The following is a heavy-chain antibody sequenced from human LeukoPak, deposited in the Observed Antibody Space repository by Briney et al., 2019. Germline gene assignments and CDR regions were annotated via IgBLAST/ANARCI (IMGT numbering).Heavy chain of an antibody. J-gene: IGHJ3*01. Sequence: SGRSLRLSCTASGFNFSGYAMSWVRQAPGKGLKWVSAISGSGGSTYYADSVKGRFTISRDNSKDTLYMQLNSPRAEDTAVYFCAKGQTTVMAFDVWGQGTMVSVSS. V-gene: IGHV3-23*01. D-gene: IGHD4-17*01. CDR2: ISGSGGST. CDR1: GFNFSGYA. CDR3: AKGQTTVMAFDV.